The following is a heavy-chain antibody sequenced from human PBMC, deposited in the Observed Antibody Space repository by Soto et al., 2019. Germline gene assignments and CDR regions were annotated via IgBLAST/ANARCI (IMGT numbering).Heavy chain of an antibody. Sequence: EVQLLESGGGLVQPGGSLRLSCAASGFTFSSYAMSWVRQAPGKGLEWVSAISGSGGSTYYADSVKGRFTISRDNSKTPLYLQMNSLRAEDTAVYYCAKGQRDYDFWSGYWRGNWFDPWGQGTLVTVSS. J-gene: IGHJ5*02. V-gene: IGHV3-23*01. CDR3: AKGQRDYDFWSGYWRGNWFDP. CDR2: ISGSGGST. CDR1: GFTFSSYA. D-gene: IGHD3-3*01.